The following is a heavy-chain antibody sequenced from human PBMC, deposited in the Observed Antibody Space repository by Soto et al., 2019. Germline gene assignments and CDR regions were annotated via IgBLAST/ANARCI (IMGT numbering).Heavy chain of an antibody. J-gene: IGHJ6*02. CDR1: GGSFSGYY. Sequence: PSETLSLTCAVYGGSFSGYYWSWIRQPPGKGLEWIGEINHSGSTNYNPSLKSRVTISVDTSKNQFSLKLSSVTAADTAVYYCARGFFRSSGSYYYYYGMDVWGQGTTVTVS. D-gene: IGHD6-19*01. V-gene: IGHV4-34*01. CDR3: ARGFFRSSGSYYYYYGMDV. CDR2: INHSGST.